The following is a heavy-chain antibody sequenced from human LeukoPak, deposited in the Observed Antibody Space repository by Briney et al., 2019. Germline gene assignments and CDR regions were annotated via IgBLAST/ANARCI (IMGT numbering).Heavy chain of an antibody. J-gene: IGHJ4*02. CDR2: INWNGGST. V-gene: IGHV3-20*04. D-gene: IGHD2-8*01. CDR1: GFTFDDYG. Sequence: GGSLRLSCAASGFTFDDYGMSWVRQAPGKGRKGVFGINWNGGSTGYADSVKGRFTIYRDNAKNSLYLQMNSLRAEDTALYYCARSMGPTNGPFDYWGQGTLVTVSS. CDR3: ARSMGPTNGPFDY.